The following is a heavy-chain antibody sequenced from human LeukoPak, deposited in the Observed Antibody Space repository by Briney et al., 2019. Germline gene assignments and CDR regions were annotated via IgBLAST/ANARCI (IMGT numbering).Heavy chain of an antibody. Sequence: SETLSLTCTVSGDSVSSTGYYWGWIRQPPGKGLEWIGTIYYSGSTYYNPSLKSRVTMSEDTSRNQFSLRLSSVNAADTAVYSCGKGGARYFNGSVFYAFDVWGQGKRVT. CDR1: GDSVSSTGYY. V-gene: IGHV4-39*01. CDR3: GKGGARYFNGSVFYAFDV. J-gene: IGHJ3*01. D-gene: IGHD3-10*01. CDR2: IYYSGST.